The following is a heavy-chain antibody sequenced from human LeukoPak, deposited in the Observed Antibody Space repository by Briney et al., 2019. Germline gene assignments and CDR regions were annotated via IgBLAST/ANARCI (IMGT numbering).Heavy chain of an antibody. CDR1: GFTFSTYW. V-gene: IGHV3-74*01. CDR2: INGDGSVT. D-gene: IGHD4/OR15-4a*01. J-gene: IGHJ5*02. CDR3: VRIPNSANFPNWFDP. Sequence: GGSLRLSCGASGFTFSTYWMNWVRQAPGKGLVWVSQINGDGSVTNYADSVKGRFTISRDNAKNTLYLQMNSLRAEDTAVYYCVRIPNSANFPNWFDPWGQGTLVTVSS.